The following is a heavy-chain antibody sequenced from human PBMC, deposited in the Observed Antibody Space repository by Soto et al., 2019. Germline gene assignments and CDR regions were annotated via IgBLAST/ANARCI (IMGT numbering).Heavy chain of an antibody. CDR2: IIPIFGTA. CDR3: ARDPRPPSGWLGFWEYGMDV. CDR1: GGTFSSYA. V-gene: IGHV1-69*06. J-gene: IGHJ6*02. Sequence: SVKVSCKASGGTFSSYAISWVRQAPGQGLEWMGGIIPIFGTANYAQKFQGRVTITADKSTSTAYMELSSLRSEDTAVYYCARDPRPPSGWLGFWEYGMDVWGQGTTVTVSS. D-gene: IGHD3-3*01.